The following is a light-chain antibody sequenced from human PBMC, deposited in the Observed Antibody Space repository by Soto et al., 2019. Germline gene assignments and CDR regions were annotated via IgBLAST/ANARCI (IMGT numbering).Light chain of an antibody. CDR3: CSYAGSSTIV. V-gene: IGLV2-23*02. J-gene: IGLJ1*01. CDR1: SSDVGSYNL. CDR2: EVT. Sequence: QSALTQPASVSGSPGQSIAFSCTGTSSDVGSYNLVSWYQQHPGKAPKLMIYEVTKRPSGVSNRFSGSKSGNTASLTISGLQAEDEADYYCCSYAGSSTIVFGTGTKVTVL.